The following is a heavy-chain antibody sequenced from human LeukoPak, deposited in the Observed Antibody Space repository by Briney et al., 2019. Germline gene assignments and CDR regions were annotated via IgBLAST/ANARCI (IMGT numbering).Heavy chain of an antibody. CDR2: IKEDGSES. CDR1: GFTFSSDW. CDR3: ARGKGFLEWSPNWFDP. V-gene: IGHV3-7*03. Sequence: GGSLRLSCVVSGFTFSSDWMTWVRQAPGKGLEWVANIKEDGSESYYVDSVKGRFTISRDNTKNSLYLQMNSLRAEDTAVYYCARGKGFLEWSPNWFDPWGQGTLVTVSS. D-gene: IGHD3-3*01. J-gene: IGHJ5*02.